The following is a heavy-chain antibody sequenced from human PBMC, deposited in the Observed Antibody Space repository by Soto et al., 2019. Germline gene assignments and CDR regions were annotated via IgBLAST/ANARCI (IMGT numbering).Heavy chain of an antibody. Sequence: GGSLRLSCAASGFTFSSYGMHWVRQAPGKGLEWVAVIWYDGSNKYYADSVKGRFTISRDNSKNTLYLQMNSLRAEDTAVYYCARGPGTTGTTREDYMDVWGKGTTVTVSS. CDR3: ARGPGTTGTTREDYMDV. V-gene: IGHV3-33*01. CDR2: IWYDGSNK. CDR1: GFTFSSYG. J-gene: IGHJ6*03. D-gene: IGHD1-7*01.